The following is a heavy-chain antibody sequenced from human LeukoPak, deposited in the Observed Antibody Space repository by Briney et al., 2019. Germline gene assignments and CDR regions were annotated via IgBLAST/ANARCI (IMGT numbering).Heavy chain of an antibody. V-gene: IGHV1-69*05. CDR1: GGTFSSYA. CDR3: TLFMTTVTHDAFDI. J-gene: IGHJ3*02. Sequence: ASVKVSCKASGGTFSSYAISWVRQAPGQGLEWMGGIIPIFGTANYAQKFQGRVTITTDESTSTAYMELSSLRSEDTAVYYCTLFMTTVTHDAFDIWGQGTTVTVSS. CDR2: IIPIFGTA. D-gene: IGHD4-11*01.